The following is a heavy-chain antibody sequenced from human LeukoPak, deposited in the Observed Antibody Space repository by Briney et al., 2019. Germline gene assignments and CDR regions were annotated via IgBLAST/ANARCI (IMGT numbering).Heavy chain of an antibody. Sequence: SGTLSLTCAVSADSISSSNWWSWVRQSPGKGLEWIGEIHHSGSTKYNPSLKSRVTISVDTSKNQFSLKLSSVTAADTAVYYCARHVLNTYYYGTGLDYWGQGTLVTVSS. J-gene: IGHJ4*02. CDR1: ADSISSSNW. D-gene: IGHD3-10*01. CDR3: ARHVLNTYYYGTGLDY. V-gene: IGHV4-4*02. CDR2: IHHSGST.